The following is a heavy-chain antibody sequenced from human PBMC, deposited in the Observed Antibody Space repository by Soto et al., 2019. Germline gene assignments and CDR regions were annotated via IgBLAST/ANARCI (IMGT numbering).Heavy chain of an antibody. CDR3: ARDWDIVILSVPIPNYNYGMDV. J-gene: IGHJ6*02. V-gene: IGHV3-48*02. D-gene: IGHD2-15*01. CDR2: ISSRSDTL. CDR1: GFTFSAYA. Sequence: PGESLRLSCEGYGFTFSAYAMNWVRQAPGKGLEWVSYISSRSDTLYYADSVKGRFTISRDNAKNSVYLQVNNLRDEDTAVYYCARDWDIVILSVPIPNYNYGMDVWGQGTTVTVSS.